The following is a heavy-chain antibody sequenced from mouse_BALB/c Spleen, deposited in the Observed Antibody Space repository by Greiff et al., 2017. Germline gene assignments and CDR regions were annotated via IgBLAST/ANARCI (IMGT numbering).Heavy chain of an antibody. J-gene: IGHJ2*01. V-gene: IGHV2-6-7*01. CDR2: IWGDGST. D-gene: IGHD2-4*01. CDR1: GFSLTGYG. CDR3: ARGGITTGDFDY. Sequence: VKLVESGPGLVAPSQSPSITCTVSGFSLTGYGVNWVRQPPGKGLERLGMIWGDGSTDYNSALKSRLSISKDNSKSQVFLKMNSLQTDDTARYYCARGGITTGDFDYWGQGTTRTVSS.